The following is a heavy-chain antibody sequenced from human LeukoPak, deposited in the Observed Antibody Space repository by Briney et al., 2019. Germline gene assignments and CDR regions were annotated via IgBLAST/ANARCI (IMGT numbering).Heavy chain of an antibody. CDR2: ISYDGSNK. CDR1: GFTFSSYG. CDR3: AKGLRYFDWLGAFGI. D-gene: IGHD3-9*01. V-gene: IGHV3-30*18. Sequence: GGSLRLSCAASGFTFSSYGMHWVRQAPGKGLEWVAVISYDGSNKYYADSVKGRFTISRDNSKNTLYLQMNSLRAEDTAVYYCAKGLRYFDWLGAFGIWGQGTMVTVSS. J-gene: IGHJ3*02.